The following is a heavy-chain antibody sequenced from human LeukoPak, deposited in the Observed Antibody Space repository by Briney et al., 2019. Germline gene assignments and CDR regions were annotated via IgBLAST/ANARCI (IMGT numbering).Heavy chain of an antibody. J-gene: IGHJ4*02. CDR2: IIPILGIA. CDR3: ARGSPVTTVALDY. Sequence: GSSVNVSCKASGGTFSSYTISWVRQAPGQGLEWMGRIIPILGIANYAQKFQGRVTITADKSTSTAYMEPSSLRSEDTAVYYCARGSPVTTVALDYWGQGTLVTVSS. V-gene: IGHV1-69*02. D-gene: IGHD4-17*01. CDR1: GGTFSSYT.